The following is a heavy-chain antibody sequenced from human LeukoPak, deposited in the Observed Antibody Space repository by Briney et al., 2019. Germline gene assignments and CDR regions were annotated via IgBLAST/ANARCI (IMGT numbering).Heavy chain of an antibody. CDR2: IIPIFGIA. CDR3: AREDLSTVATGTSGMDV. V-gene: IGHV1-69*04. J-gene: IGHJ6*02. D-gene: IGHD4-23*01. Sequence: SVKVSCKASGGTFSSYAINWVRQAPGQGLEWMGRIIPIFGIANYAQKFQGRVTITADKSTSTAYMELSSLRSEDTAVYYCAREDLSTVATGTSGMDVWGQGTTVTVSS. CDR1: GGTFSSYA.